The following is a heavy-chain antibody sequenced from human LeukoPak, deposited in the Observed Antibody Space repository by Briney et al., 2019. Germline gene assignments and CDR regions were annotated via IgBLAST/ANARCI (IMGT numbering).Heavy chain of an antibody. D-gene: IGHD3-10*01. CDR3: AKDVHGSGMDV. CDR1: GFTFSSYG. J-gene: IGHJ6*02. Sequence: PGGSLRLSCAASGFTFSSYGMHWVRQAPGRGLEWVAVISYDGSNKYYADSVKGRFTISRDNSKNTLYLQMNSLRAEDTAVYYCAKDVHGSGMDVWGQGTTVTVSS. V-gene: IGHV3-30*18. CDR2: ISYDGSNK.